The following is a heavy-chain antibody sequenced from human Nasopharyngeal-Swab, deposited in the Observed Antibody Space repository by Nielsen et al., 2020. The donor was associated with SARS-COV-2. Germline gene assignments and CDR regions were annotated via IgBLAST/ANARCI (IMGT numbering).Heavy chain of an antibody. J-gene: IGHJ4*02. V-gene: IGHV3-73*01. CDR3: TTDFYFDY. Sequence: GESLKISCAASGFIFSASAIHWVRPASGKGLEWVCRIGDKDHNYATTYGASVQGRFTISRDDSKNTAFLQMDSLKTEDTALYYCTTDFYFDYWGQGTLVTVSS. CDR1: GFIFSASA. CDR2: IGDKDHNYAT.